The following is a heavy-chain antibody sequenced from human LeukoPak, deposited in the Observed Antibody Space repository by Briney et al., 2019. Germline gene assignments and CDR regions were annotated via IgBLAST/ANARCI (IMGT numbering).Heavy chain of an antibody. J-gene: IGHJ4*02. CDR1: GGTFSSYA. V-gene: IGHV1-69*06. CDR2: IIPIFGTA. CDR3: ARSLIAVAGTGSD. Sequence: SVKVSCKASGGTFSSYAISWVRQAPGQGLEWMGRIIPIFGTANYAQKFQGRVTITADKSTSTAYMELSSLRSEDTAVYYCARSLIAVAGTGSDGGQGTLVTVSS. D-gene: IGHD6-19*01.